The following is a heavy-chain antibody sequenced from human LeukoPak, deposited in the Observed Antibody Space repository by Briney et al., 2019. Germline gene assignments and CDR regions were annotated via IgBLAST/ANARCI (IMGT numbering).Heavy chain of an antibody. V-gene: IGHV1-2*02. Sequence: ASVKVSCKASGYTFTGYYMHWVRQAPGQGLEWMGWINPNSGGTNYAQKFQGRVTMTRDTSISPAYLELRSLRSDDTAVYYCARVGPQAHGYVSTQQWFGELSVDAFDIWGQGTMVTVSS. CDR1: GYTFTGYY. CDR2: INPNSGGT. J-gene: IGHJ3*02. CDR3: ARVGPQAHGYVSTQQWFGELSVDAFDI. D-gene: IGHD3-10*01.